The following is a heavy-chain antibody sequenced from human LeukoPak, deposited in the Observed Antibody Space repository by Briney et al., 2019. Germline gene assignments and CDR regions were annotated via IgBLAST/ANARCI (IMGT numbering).Heavy chain of an antibody. J-gene: IGHJ6*03. CDR3: ARAGRVGATRLYYYYMDV. CDR2: ISTYNGNT. D-gene: IGHD1-26*01. V-gene: IGHV1-18*01. Sequence: ASVTVSCKASGYTFNIYGIIWVRQAPGQGLEWVGWISTYNGNTNYAQKLQGRVTMTTDTSTSTAYMELRSLRSDDTAVYYCARAGRVGATRLYYYYMDVWGKGTTVTVSS. CDR1: GYTFNIYG.